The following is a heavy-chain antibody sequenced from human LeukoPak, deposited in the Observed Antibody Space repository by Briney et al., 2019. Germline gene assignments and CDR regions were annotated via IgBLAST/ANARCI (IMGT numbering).Heavy chain of an antibody. CDR1: GSTFSSYT. D-gene: IGHD5-12*01. Sequence: GGSLRLSCAAFGSTFSSYTMNWVRQAPGKGLEWVSSISSSGSYIYYADSLKGRFTISRDNAKSSLYLQMNSLRAKDTAVYYCARPGYSGYIIGYYFDYWGQGTLVTVSS. V-gene: IGHV3-21*06. J-gene: IGHJ4*02. CDR3: ARPGYSGYIIGYYFDY. CDR2: ISSSGSYI.